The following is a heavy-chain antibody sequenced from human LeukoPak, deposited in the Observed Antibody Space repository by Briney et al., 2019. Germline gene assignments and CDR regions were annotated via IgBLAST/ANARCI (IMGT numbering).Heavy chain of an antibody. V-gene: IGHV3-21*01. CDR1: GFTFGSYA. CDR2: ISGSSSYI. D-gene: IGHD6-13*01. J-gene: IGHJ4*02. Sequence: GGSLRLSCAASGFTFGSYAMSWVRQAPGKGLEWVSSISGSSSYIYYADSVKGRFTISRDNAKNSLYLQMNSLRAEDTAVYYCARDEQQSFDYWGQGTLVTVSS. CDR3: ARDEQQSFDY.